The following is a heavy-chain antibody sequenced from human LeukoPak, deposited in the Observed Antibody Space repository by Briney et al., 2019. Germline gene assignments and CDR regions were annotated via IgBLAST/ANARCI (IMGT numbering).Heavy chain of an antibody. V-gene: IGHV1-69*04. D-gene: IGHD6-19*01. J-gene: IGHJ4*02. CDR2: IIPILGIA. Sequence: SVKVSCKASGGTFSSYAISWVRQAPGQGLEWMRRIIPILGIANYAQKFQGRVTITADKSTSTAYMELSSLRSEDTAVYYCVRVAGEDVDYWGQGTLVTVSS. CDR1: GGTFSSYA. CDR3: VRVAGEDVDY.